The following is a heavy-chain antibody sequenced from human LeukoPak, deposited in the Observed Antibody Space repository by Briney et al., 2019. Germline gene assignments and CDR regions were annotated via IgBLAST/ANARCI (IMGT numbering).Heavy chain of an antibody. CDR1: GFTFSSYG. V-gene: IGHV3-23*01. Sequence: GGSLRLSCAASGFTFSSYGMSWVRQAPGKGLEWVSAISGSGGSTYYADSVKGRFTISRDNSKNTLYLQMNSLRAEDTAVYYCAKLKSLRHLGFDYWGQGTLVTVSS. J-gene: IGHJ4*02. CDR2: ISGSGGST. D-gene: IGHD7-27*01. CDR3: AKLKSLRHLGFDY.